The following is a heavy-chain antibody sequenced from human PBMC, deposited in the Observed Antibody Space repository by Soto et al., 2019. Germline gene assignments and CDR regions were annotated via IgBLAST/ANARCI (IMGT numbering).Heavy chain of an antibody. D-gene: IGHD3-22*01. J-gene: IGHJ4*02. CDR3: ARHRHDSGYHYFDY. CDR1: GGSISSYY. CDR2: IYDSGST. Sequence: SETLSLTCTVSGGSISSYYWSWLRQPPGRGLGWIGYIYDSGSTNYSPSLKSRVTISVDASKNQFSLNLNSVTAADTAVYYCARHRHDSGYHYFDYWGQGTLVTVSS. V-gene: IGHV4-59*01.